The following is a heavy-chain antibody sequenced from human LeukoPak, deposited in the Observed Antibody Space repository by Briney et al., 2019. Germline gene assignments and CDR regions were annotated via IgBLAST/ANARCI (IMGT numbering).Heavy chain of an antibody. CDR3: ARSSDEDTAAFDY. CDR1: GYSFTSYW. CDR2: IYPGDSDT. J-gene: IGHJ4*02. Sequence: GGSLKISCKGSGYSFTSYWIGWVRQMPGKGLEWMGIIYPGDSDTRYSPSFQGQVTISADKSISTAYLQWSSLKASDTAMYYCARSSDEDTAAFDYWGQGTLVTVSS. D-gene: IGHD5-18*01. V-gene: IGHV5-51*01.